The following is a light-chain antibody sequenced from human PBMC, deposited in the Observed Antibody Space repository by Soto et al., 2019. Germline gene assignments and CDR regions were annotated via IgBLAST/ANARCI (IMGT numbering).Light chain of an antibody. Sequence: IQLTQSPSSLSASVGDRVTITCRASQGISSYLAWYQQKPGKAPKLLIYDASTLQSGVPSRFSGSGSGTDFTLTISSLQPEDFAVYYCQQYNNWPPYTFGQGTKLEIK. V-gene: IGKV1-9*01. CDR2: DAS. CDR3: QQYNNWPPYT. CDR1: QGISSY. J-gene: IGKJ2*01.